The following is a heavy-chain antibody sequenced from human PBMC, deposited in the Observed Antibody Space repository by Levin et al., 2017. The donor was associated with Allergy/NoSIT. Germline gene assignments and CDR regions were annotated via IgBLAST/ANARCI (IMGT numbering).Heavy chain of an antibody. J-gene: IGHJ5*02. Sequence: ASETLSLTCTVSGDSITSSTYYWAWIRQPPGKGLEWIGTIYYTGSTSYNPSLKSRVNISVDTSKNQFALKLNSVSAADTAGYYCARRHYGRGRFDPWGQGTQGTVST. CDR2: IYYTGST. CDR1: GDSITSSTYY. D-gene: IGHD3-10*02. CDR3: ARRHYGRGRFDP. V-gene: IGHV4-39*01.